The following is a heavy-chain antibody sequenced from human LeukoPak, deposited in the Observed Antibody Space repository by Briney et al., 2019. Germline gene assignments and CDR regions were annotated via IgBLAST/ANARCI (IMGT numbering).Heavy chain of an antibody. CDR1: GFTFSNYA. V-gene: IGHV3-23*01. Sequence: GGSLRLSCAASGFTFSNYAMNWVRQAPGKGLEWVSCISDSGGTTFYADSVKGRFTISRDNSKNTLYLQMNSLRAEDTAIYYCAKDTVRGVTLWYFDDWGQGTLVTVSS. J-gene: IGHJ4*02. CDR2: ISDSGGTT. CDR3: AKDTVRGVTLWYFDD. D-gene: IGHD3-10*01.